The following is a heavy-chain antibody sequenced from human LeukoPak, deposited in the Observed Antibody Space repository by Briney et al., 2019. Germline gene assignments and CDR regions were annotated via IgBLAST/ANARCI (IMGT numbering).Heavy chain of an antibody. CDR2: ISYDGSNK. D-gene: IGHD2-2*01. J-gene: IGHJ3*02. Sequence: GGSLRLSCAASGFTFSNYAMHWVRQAPGKGLEWVAVISYDGSNKYYADSVKGRFTITRDNSKNTLYLQMNSLRAEDTAVCYCARDRIEPAADGSFDTWGQGTLVTVS. CDR1: GFTFSNYA. V-gene: IGHV3-30-3*01. CDR3: ARDRIEPAADGSFDT.